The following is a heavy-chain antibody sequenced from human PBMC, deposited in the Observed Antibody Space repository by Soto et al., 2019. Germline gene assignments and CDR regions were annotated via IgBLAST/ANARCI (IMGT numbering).Heavy chain of an antibody. CDR2: ISYDGSNK. CDR1: GFTFSSYG. V-gene: IGHV3-30*18. Sequence: GGSLRLSCAASGFTFSSYGMHWVRQAPGKGLEWVAVISYDGSNKYYADSVKGRFTISRDNSKNTLYLQMNSLRAEDTAVYYCAKSGRAYSTGWYLLGYWGQGTLVTVSS. CDR3: AKSGRAYSTGWYLLGY. J-gene: IGHJ4*02. D-gene: IGHD6-19*01.